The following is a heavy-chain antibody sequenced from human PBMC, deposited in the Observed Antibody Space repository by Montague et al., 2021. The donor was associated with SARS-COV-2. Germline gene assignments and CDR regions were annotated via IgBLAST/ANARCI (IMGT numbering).Heavy chain of an antibody. CDR2: ISSSSSTI. CDR3: ARDLGLVPAMVYYYYYGMDV. V-gene: IGHV3-48*02. D-gene: IGHD5-18*01. CDR1: GFTFSSYS. Sequence: SLRLSCAASGFTFSSYSMNWVRQAPGKGLEWVSYISSSSSTIYYADSVKGRFTISRDNAKNSLYLQMNILRDEDTAVYYCARDLGLVPAMVYYYYYGMDVWGQGTTVTVSS. J-gene: IGHJ6*02.